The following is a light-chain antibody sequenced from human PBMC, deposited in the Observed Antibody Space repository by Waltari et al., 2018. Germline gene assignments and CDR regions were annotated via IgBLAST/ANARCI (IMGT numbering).Light chain of an antibody. CDR1: QSLLHSNGYNY. CDR2: LGS. CDR3: MQSLRALWT. V-gene: IGKV2-28*01. J-gene: IGKJ1*01. Sequence: DIVVTQSPLSLPFTHGEPASLSCRSTQSLLHSNGYNYLDWYLQKPGQSPQLLIYLGSNRASGVPDRFSGSGSGTDFTLKISRVEAEDVGVYYCMQSLRALWTFGQGTKVEIK.